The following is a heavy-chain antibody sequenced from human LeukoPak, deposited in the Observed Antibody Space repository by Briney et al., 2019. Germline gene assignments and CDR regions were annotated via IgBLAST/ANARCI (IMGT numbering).Heavy chain of an antibody. CDR3: ARDGAQGVAARPESAAFDI. J-gene: IGHJ3*02. CDR1: GFTFSDYY. CDR2: ISSSGSTI. Sequence: PGGSLRLSCAASGFTFSDYYMSWIRQAPGKGLEGVSYISSSGSTIYYADSVKGRFTISRDNAKTSLYLQMNSLRAEDTAVYYCARDGAQGVAARPESAAFDIWGQGTMVTVSS. D-gene: IGHD6-6*01. V-gene: IGHV3-11*01.